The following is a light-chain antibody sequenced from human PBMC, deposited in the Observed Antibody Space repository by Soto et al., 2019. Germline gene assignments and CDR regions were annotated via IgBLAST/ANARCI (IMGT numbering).Light chain of an antibody. Sequence: QSVLTQPASVSGSPGQSITISCTGTSSDVGGYNYVSWYQQYPGKAPKLMIFDVSYRPSGVSNRFSGSKSGNTASLTISGLQAEDEADYYCSSSTSSSSNVFGTGTKLTVL. CDR3: SSSTSSSSNV. V-gene: IGLV2-14*01. CDR2: DVS. CDR1: SSDVGGYNY. J-gene: IGLJ1*01.